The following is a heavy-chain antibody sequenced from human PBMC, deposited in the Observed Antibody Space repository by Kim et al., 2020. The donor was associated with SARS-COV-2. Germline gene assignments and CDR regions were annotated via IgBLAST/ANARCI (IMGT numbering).Heavy chain of an antibody. D-gene: IGHD6-19*01. CDR1: GYTFTGYY. CDR3: ARGVAGTISGY. CDR2: INGNSGGT. J-gene: IGHJ4*02. Sequence: ASVKVSCKASGYTFTGYYMHWVRQAPGQGLEWMGWINGNSGGTNYAQKFRGRVTMTRDTSISTAYMELNSLRSDDTAVYYCARGVAGTISGYWGQGTLVT. V-gene: IGHV1-2*02.